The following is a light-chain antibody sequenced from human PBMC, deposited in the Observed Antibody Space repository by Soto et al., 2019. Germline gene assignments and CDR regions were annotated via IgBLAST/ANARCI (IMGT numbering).Light chain of an antibody. Sequence: EIVLTQSPATLSLSPGERATLSCRASQSVSNYLAWYQQKPGQAPRLLIYDASNRATGIPSRFSGSGSGTAFTLTISSLEPEAFAVYYCQQRSNWPTFGQGTRLEIK. V-gene: IGKV3-11*01. CDR1: QSVSNY. CDR2: DAS. J-gene: IGKJ5*01. CDR3: QQRSNWPT.